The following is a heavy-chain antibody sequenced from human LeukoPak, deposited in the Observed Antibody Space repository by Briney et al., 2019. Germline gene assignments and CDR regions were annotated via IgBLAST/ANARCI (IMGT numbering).Heavy chain of an antibody. D-gene: IGHD2-15*01. CDR1: GYTFTSYD. CDR2: MNPNSGNT. Sequence: ASVKVSCKASGYTFTSYDINWVRQAAGQGLEWMGWMNPNSGNTGYAQKFQGRVTITRNTSIDTAYMEVSSLRSEDTPVYYCARRDCSGGTCRTRVFDYWGQGTLVTVSS. V-gene: IGHV1-8*01. J-gene: IGHJ4*02. CDR3: ARRDCSGGTCRTRVFDY.